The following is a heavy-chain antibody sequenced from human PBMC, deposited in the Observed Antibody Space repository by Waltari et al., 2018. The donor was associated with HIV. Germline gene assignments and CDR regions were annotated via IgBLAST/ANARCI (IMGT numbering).Heavy chain of an antibody. CDR1: GYSFTSYW. J-gene: IGHJ4*02. CDR3: ARQGLYGSGSYSPFDY. CDR2: IYPGDSDT. V-gene: IGHV5-51*01. D-gene: IGHD3-10*01. Sequence: GSGYSFTSYWIGWVRQMPGKGLEWMGIIYPGDSDTRYSPSFQGQVTISADKSISTAYLQWSSLKASDTAMYYCARQGLYGSGSYSPFDYWGQGTLVTVSS.